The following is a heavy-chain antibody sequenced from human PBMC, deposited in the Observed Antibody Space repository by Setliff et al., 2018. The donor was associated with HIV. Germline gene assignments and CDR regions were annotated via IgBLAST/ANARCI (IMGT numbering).Heavy chain of an antibody. CDR1: GGTFSSYA. CDR2: IIPIFGTA. CDR3: ASAYCGGDCYSVGDAFDF. V-gene: IGHV1-69*05. Sequence: SVKVSCKASGGTFSSYAISWVRQAPGQGLEWMGGIIPIFGTANYAQKFQGRVKITTDESTSTAYMELSSLRSEDTAVYYCASAYCGGDCYSVGDAFDFWGQGTMVTVSS. D-gene: IGHD2-21*02. J-gene: IGHJ3*01.